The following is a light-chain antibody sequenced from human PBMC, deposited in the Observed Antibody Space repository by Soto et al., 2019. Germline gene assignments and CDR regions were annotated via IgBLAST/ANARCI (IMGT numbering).Light chain of an antibody. Sequence: SYELTQPPSMSVAPAQTARITCGGNNIGRKAVHWYQQKPGQAPVLVVHDDSDRPSGISERFSGPNSGNTATLTISRVEAGDEADYYCQVWDSSDHPYVFGSGTKLTVL. CDR1: NIGRKA. CDR3: QVWDSSDHPYV. CDR2: DDS. V-gene: IGLV3-21*02. J-gene: IGLJ1*01.